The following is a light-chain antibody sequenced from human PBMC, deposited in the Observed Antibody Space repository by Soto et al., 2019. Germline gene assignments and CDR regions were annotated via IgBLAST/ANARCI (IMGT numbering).Light chain of an antibody. Sequence: QSALTQPPSVSGSPGQSVTISCTGSSSDVGSYNRVSWYQQPPGTAPRVMIYEVSNRPLGVPDRFSGSKSGNTASLTISGLQAEDEADYYCSSYTSSSTLVLGGGTKVTVL. V-gene: IGLV2-18*02. CDR1: SSDVGSYNR. J-gene: IGLJ2*01. CDR3: SSYTSSSTLV. CDR2: EVS.